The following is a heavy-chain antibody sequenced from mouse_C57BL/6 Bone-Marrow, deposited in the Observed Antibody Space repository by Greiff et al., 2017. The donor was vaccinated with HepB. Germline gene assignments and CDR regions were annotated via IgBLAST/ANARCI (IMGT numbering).Heavy chain of an antibody. CDR1: GYAFSSYW. CDR3: ARSYYGSSYPGY. Sequence: QVQLQQSGAELVKPGASVKISCKASGYAFSSYWMNWVKQRPGKGLEWIGQIYPGDGDTNYNGKFKGKATLTADKSSSTAYMQLSSLTSEDSAVYFCARSYYGSSYPGYWGQGTTLTVSS. CDR2: IYPGDGDT. J-gene: IGHJ2*01. D-gene: IGHD1-1*01. V-gene: IGHV1-80*01.